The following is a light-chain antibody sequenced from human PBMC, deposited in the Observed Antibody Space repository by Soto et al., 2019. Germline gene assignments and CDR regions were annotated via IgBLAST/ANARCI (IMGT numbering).Light chain of an antibody. CDR1: QSVTNSY. Sequence: EIVLTQSPGTLSLSPGERATLSCRASQSVTNSYIAWYQQKPGKAPRLLIYGATSRATGSPDRFTGSGSGTEFTLPIIRLERSDLAVYSCHLYGSKPWTFGKGTKVEIK. CDR3: HLYGSKPWT. CDR2: GAT. J-gene: IGKJ1*01. V-gene: IGKV3-20*01.